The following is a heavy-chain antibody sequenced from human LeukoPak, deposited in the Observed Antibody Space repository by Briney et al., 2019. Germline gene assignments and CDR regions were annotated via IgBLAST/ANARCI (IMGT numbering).Heavy chain of an antibody. CDR1: GFTFSSYA. CDR2: ISGSGGST. D-gene: IGHD6-13*01. J-gene: IGHJ4*02. CDR3: ANWEGSSWYDPATDLCH. V-gene: IGHV3-23*01. Sequence: QAGGSLRLSCAASGFTFSSYAMSWVRQAPGKGLEWVSAISGSGGSTYYADSVKGRFTISRDNSKNTLYLQMNSLRAEDTAVYYCANWEGSSWYDPATDLCHWGQGTLVTVSS.